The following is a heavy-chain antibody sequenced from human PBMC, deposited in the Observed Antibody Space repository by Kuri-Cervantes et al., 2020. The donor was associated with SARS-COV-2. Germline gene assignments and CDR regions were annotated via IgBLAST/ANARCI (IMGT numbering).Heavy chain of an antibody. CDR2: INHSGST. V-gene: IGHV4-38-2*01. CDR3: ARVGAYLGYCSSTGCYGPFDY. J-gene: IGHJ4*02. CDR1: GYSSSSGYH. D-gene: IGHD2-2*01. Sequence: EALSLNCAGTGYSSSSGYHWSWIRQPPGKGLEWIGEINHSGSTNYNPSLKSQVTISVDTSKNQFSLKLSSVTAADTAVYYCARVGAYLGYCSSTGCYGPFDYWGQGTLVTVSS.